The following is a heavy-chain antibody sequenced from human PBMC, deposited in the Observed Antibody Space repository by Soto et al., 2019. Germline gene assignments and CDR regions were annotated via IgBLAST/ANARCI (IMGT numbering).Heavy chain of an antibody. CDR1: GGSFSGYY. D-gene: IGHD3-10*01. J-gene: IGHJ4*02. Sequence: QVQLQQWGAGLLKPSETLSLTCAVYGGSFSGYYWSWIRQPPGKGLEWIGEINHSGSTNYNPSLNCQVTVSVDTSETQFFLKLSSVTGANTAVYYCARGNMVRGVIITYKGVPTFDYWGQGTLVTVSS. CDR3: ARGNMVRGVIITYKGVPTFDY. CDR2: INHSGST. V-gene: IGHV4-34*01.